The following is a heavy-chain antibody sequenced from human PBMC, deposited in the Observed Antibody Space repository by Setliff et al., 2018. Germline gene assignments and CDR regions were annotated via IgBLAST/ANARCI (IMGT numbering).Heavy chain of an antibody. J-gene: IGHJ4*02. V-gene: IGHV3-30*02. CDR3: AKELIEVMMTGLEF. CDR2: IRHDGNNK. D-gene: IGHD3-22*01. Sequence: GKSLKISCAASGFTFSNHGMHWVRQAPGKGLEWVAFIRHDGNNKYYKDSVRGRFTISRDNSKNTVYLQMNNLRPEDTAVYYCAKELIEVMMTGLEFWGQGTMVTVSS. CDR1: GFTFSNHG.